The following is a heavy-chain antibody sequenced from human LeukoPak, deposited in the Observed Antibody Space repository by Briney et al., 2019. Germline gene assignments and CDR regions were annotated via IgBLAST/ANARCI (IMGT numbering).Heavy chain of an antibody. D-gene: IGHD2-15*01. CDR2: IYSDSSRT. V-gene: IGHV3-74*01. Sequence: GGSLRLSCAASGFSFSTTWMHWVRQAPGKGLEWVALIYSDSSRTTYADSVKGRFTISRDNAKNTVYLQMSSLRVEDTAVYFCTKGAGYASDCWGQGILVPVSS. CDR1: GFSFSTTW. J-gene: IGHJ4*02. CDR3: TKGAGYASDC.